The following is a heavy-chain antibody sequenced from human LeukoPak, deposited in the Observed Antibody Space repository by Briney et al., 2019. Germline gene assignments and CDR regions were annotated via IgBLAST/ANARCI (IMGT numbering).Heavy chain of an antibody. Sequence: GGSLRLSCAASGITFSSSAMSWARQAPGKGLEWVSFIDSSGKTTYYADSVKGRFAISRDNSKNTLYLQLTSLRVDDTAVYYCAKVAAWTCFDSWGQGTLVTVSS. J-gene: IGHJ4*02. D-gene: IGHD3/OR15-3a*01. CDR3: AKVAAWTCFDS. CDR2: IDSSGKTT. V-gene: IGHV3-23*05. CDR1: GITFSSSA.